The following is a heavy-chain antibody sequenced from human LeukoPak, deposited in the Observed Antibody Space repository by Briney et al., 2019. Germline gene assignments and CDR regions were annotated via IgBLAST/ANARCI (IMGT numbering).Heavy chain of an antibody. Sequence: ASVKVSCKASGNTFTGYYMHWVRQAPGQGLEWMGWINPNSGGTNYAQKFQGRVTMTRDTSISTAYMELSRLRTDDTAVYYCARHSFAVVISSTWFDPWGQGTLVAVSS. V-gene: IGHV1-2*02. CDR1: GNTFTGYY. J-gene: IGHJ5*02. CDR2: INPNSGGT. CDR3: ARHSFAVVISSTWFDP. D-gene: IGHD2-21*01.